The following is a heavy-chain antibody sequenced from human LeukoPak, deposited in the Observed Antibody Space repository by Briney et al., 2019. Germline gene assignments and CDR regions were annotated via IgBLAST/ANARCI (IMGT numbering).Heavy chain of an antibody. CDR2: MNPNSGNT. D-gene: IGHD6-19*01. CDR3: ARVAVAGTTGEYYYYYYMDV. V-gene: IGHV1-8*01. Sequence: GASVKVSCKASGYTFTSYDINWVRQATGQGLEWMGWMNPNSGNTGYAQKFQGRVTMTRNTSISTAYMELSSLSSEDTAVCYCARVAVAGTTGEYYYYYYMDVWGKGTTVTVSS. CDR1: GYTFTSYD. J-gene: IGHJ6*03.